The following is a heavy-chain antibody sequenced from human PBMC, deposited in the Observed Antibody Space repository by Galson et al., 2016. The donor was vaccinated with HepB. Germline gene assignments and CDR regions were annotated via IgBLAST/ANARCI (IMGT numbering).Heavy chain of an antibody. CDR3: ATQPHYDILTGYRFDP. Sequence: QSGAEVKKPGESLKISCKGSGYIFTTYWVVWVRQMPGKGLEWMGSIYPGNSDTKYSPSFQGQVTISADKSVNTAYLQWRSLKASDTAIYYCATQPHYDILTGYRFDPEGQGTQVIVSS. V-gene: IGHV5-51*01. J-gene: IGHJ5*02. CDR2: IYPGNSDT. D-gene: IGHD3-9*01. CDR1: GYIFTTYW.